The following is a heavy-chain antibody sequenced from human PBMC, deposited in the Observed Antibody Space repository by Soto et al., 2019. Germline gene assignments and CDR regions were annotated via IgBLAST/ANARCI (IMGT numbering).Heavy chain of an antibody. CDR1: GFTFSNYT. D-gene: IGHD2-2*01. CDR2: IIHDGSNK. CDR3: ACAQGESRFFTFTTCYAPPDV. J-gene: IGHJ6*01. Sequence: QVDLVESGGGVVQPGRSMRLSCAASGFTFSNYTMFWVRQGPGKGLELVAAIIHDGSNKYYTDSVKGRSTISRDNSKKTLYLQMNSLRPEDTAVYFCACAQGESRFFTFTTCYAPPDVW. V-gene: IGHV3-30-3*01.